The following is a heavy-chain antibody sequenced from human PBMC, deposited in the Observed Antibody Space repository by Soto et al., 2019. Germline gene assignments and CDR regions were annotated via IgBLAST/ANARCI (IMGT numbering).Heavy chain of an antibody. J-gene: IGHJ5*02. CDR2: IYHSGST. CDR1: GYSIISGYY. CDR3: AREGQQLVQHWFDP. V-gene: IGHV4-38-2*02. D-gene: IGHD6-13*01. Sequence: XGTLGLRFAVSGYSIISGYYWGCIRQPPGKGLEWIGSIYHSGSTYYNPSLKSRVTISVDTSKNQFSLKLSSVTAADTAVYYCAREGQQLVQHWFDPWGQGTLVTVSS.